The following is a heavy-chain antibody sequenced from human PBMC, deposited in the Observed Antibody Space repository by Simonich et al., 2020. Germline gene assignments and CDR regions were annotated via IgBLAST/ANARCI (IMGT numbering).Heavy chain of an antibody. CDR3: ARDGLGTAYYYYMDV. CDR1: GFTFSSYW. CDR2: IKQDESEK. Sequence: EVQLVESGGGLVQPGGSLRLSCAASGFTFSSYWMSWVRQAPGKGLDGVANIKQDESEKYYWDSVKGRFTISRDNAKNSLYLQMNSLRAEDTAVYYCARDGLGTAYYYYMDVWGKGTTVTVSS. J-gene: IGHJ6*03. V-gene: IGHV3-7*01. D-gene: IGHD7-27*01.